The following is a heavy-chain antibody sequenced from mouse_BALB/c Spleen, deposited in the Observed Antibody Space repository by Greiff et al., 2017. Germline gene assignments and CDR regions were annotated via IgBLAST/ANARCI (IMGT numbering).Heavy chain of an antibody. D-gene: IGHD3-2*01. CDR2: IWAGGST. Sequence: VQLQESGPGLVAPSQSLSITCTVSGFSLTSYGVHWVRQPPGKGLEWLGVIWAGGSTNYNSALMSRLSISKDNSKSQVFLKMNSLQTDDTAMYYCARARQLGLRYYAMDYWGQGTSVTVSS. V-gene: IGHV2-9*02. CDR1: GFSLTSYG. J-gene: IGHJ4*01. CDR3: ARARQLGLRYYAMDY.